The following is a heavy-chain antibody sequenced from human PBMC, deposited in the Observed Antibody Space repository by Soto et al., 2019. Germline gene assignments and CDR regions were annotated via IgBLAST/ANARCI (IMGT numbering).Heavy chain of an antibody. Sequence: PSETLSLTCTVSGGSISSGGYYWSWIRQHPGKGLEWIGYIYYSGSTYYNPSLKSRVTISVDTSKNQFSLKLSSVTAADTAVYYCARHGGYGDYPSDGMDVWGQGTTVTVSS. CDR2: IYYSGST. CDR1: GGSISSGGYY. CDR3: ARHGGYGDYPSDGMDV. D-gene: IGHD4-17*01. J-gene: IGHJ6*02. V-gene: IGHV4-31*03.